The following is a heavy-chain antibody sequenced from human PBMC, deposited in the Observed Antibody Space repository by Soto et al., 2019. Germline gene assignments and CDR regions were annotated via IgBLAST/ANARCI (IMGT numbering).Heavy chain of an antibody. CDR1: GGSISSGGYY. D-gene: IGHD4-17*01. Sequence: QVQLQESGPGLVKPSQTLPLTCTVSGGSISSGGYYWSWIRQHPGKGLEWIGYIYYSGSTYYNPSLKSRVTISVDTSKNQFSLKLSSVTAADTAVYYCARDYGDYPTPIRYFDYWGQGTLVTVSS. J-gene: IGHJ4*02. CDR3: ARDYGDYPTPIRYFDY. CDR2: IYYSGST. V-gene: IGHV4-31*03.